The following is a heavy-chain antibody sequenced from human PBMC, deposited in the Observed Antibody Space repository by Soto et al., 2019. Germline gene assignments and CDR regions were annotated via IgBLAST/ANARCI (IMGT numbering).Heavy chain of an antibody. CDR2: ISYDGSNK. J-gene: IGHJ6*02. V-gene: IGHV3-30-3*01. D-gene: IGHD3-10*01. CDR1: GFTFSSYA. CDR3: ARREFNVVIGWARTQPYYYGMDV. Sequence: GGSLRLSCAASGFTFSSYAMHWVRQAPGKGLEWVAVISYDGSNKYYADSVKGRFTISRDNSKNTLYLQMNSLRAEDTAVYYCARREFNVVIGWARTQPYYYGMDVWGQGTTVTVSS.